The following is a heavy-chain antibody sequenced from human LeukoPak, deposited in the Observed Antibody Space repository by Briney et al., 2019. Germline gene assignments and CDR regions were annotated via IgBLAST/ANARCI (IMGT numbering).Heavy chain of an antibody. V-gene: IGHV3-7*01. J-gene: IGHJ3*01. CDR2: IKQDGSEK. D-gene: IGHD3/OR15-3a*01. CDR3: ARVVRTIFGLVKYGFDV. CDR1: GFTFSSYW. Sequence: AGGSLRLSCAASGFTFSSYWMSWVRQAPGKGLGWVANIKQDGSEKYYVDSVKGRFTISRDNAKNSLYLQMSSLRAEDTAVYYCARVVRTIFGLVKYGFDVWGQGTMVTVS.